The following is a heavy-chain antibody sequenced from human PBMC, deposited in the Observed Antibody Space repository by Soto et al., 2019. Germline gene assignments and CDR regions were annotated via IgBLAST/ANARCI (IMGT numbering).Heavy chain of an antibody. V-gene: IGHV3-23*01. CDR1: GFTFSSYA. CDR3: AKALVTSSSYVRYALDV. CDR2: ISGSGDNT. Sequence: GGSLRLSCAVSGFTFSSYAMSWVRQAPGKGLEWVSVISGSGDNTYYADSVKGRFTISRDNSKNTLYLQMNSLTVEDTAVYYCAKALVTSSSYVRYALDVWGQGTTVTVSS. D-gene: IGHD6-6*01. J-gene: IGHJ6*02.